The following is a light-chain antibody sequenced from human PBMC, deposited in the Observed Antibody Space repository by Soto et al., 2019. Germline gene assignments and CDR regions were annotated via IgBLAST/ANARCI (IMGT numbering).Light chain of an antibody. CDR3: QQRSNWPLT. CDR2: DAS. J-gene: IGKJ4*01. V-gene: IGKV3-11*01. Sequence: EIVLTQSPATLSLSPGERATLSCRASQSVSSYLAWYQQKPGQAPRLLIYDASNRATGIPARFSGSGSGTDFTLTISRLEPEDFSVYYCQQRSNWPLTFGGGIKVEIK. CDR1: QSVSSY.